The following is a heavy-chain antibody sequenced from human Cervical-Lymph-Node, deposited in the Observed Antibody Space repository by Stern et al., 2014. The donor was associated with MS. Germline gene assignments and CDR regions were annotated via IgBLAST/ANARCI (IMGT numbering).Heavy chain of an antibody. CDR2: LRWNSADI. CDR3: VKDKASSSWYREAPDY. J-gene: IGHJ4*02. CDR1: GFTFDDYA. D-gene: IGHD6-13*01. Sequence: VQLVESGGGLVQPGRSLRLSCAASGFTFDDYAMHWVRPAPGQGLEWVAGLRWNSADIGYADSVKGRFTISRDNAKNSLYLQINSLRAEDTALYYCVKDKASSSWYREAPDYWGQGTLVTVSA. V-gene: IGHV3-9*01.